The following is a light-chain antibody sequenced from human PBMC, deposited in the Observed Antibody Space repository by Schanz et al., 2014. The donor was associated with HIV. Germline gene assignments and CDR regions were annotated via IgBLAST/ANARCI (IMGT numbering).Light chain of an antibody. CDR2: GNS. J-gene: IGLJ2*01. CDR1: ISNIGAGYD. V-gene: IGLV1-40*01. Sequence: QSVLTQPPSVSGAPGQRVTISCTGTISNIGAGYDVHWYRHLPGTAPKLLIYGNSYRPSGVPDRLSGSKSGASASLVISGLRSEDEADYYCQSYDSSLSGSHVVFGGGTKVTVL. CDR3: QSYDSSLSGSHVV.